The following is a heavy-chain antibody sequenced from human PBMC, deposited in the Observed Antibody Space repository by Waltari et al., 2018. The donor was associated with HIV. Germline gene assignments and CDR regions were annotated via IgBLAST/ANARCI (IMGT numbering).Heavy chain of an antibody. D-gene: IGHD2-15*01. CDR2: ISSSSSYI. J-gene: IGHJ5*02. CDR1: GSTFSSYS. CDR3: ARGLVAATTNWFDP. V-gene: IGHV3-21*01. Sequence: EVQLVESGGGLVKPAGSLSLSCAASGSTFSSYSLNWVRQAPGKGLEWVLSISSSSSYIYYADAVKGRFTISRNNAKNSLYLKMNSLRAEDTAVYYCARGLVAATTNWFDPWGQGTLVTVSS.